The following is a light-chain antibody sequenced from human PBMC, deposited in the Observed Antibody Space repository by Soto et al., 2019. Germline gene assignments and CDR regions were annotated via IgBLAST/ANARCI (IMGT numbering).Light chain of an antibody. V-gene: IGLV2-14*01. Sequence: QSALTQPASVSGSPGQSITISCTGTSSDVGGYNHVSWYQQQPGKAPKLMIFDVSNRPSGVFNRFSGSKSGNTASLTISGLQAEDEADYYCSSYTTSSTVYVFGTGTKLTVL. CDR1: SSDVGGYNH. CDR3: SSYTTSSTVYV. CDR2: DVS. J-gene: IGLJ1*01.